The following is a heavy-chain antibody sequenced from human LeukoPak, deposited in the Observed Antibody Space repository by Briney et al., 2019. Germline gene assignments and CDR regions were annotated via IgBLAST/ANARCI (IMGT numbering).Heavy chain of an antibody. CDR2: IYSGDTT. D-gene: IGHD3-16*01. J-gene: IGHJ4*02. CDR1: GLTFSSYA. V-gene: IGHV3-66*01. Sequence: PGGSLRLSCAASGLTFSSYAMSWVRQAPGKGLEWVSVIYSGDTTYYADSVRGRFIISRDNSKNTLYLHMNDLRAEDTAVYYCARGSLIRDWGQGTLVTVSS. CDR3: ARGSLIRD.